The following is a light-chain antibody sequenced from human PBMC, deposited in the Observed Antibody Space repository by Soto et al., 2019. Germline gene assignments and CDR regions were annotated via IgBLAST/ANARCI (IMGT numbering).Light chain of an antibody. CDR3: QQYNNYPGT. J-gene: IGKJ1*01. CDR1: ESIRTW. CDR2: DAS. Sequence: DIQMTQSPSTLSASIGDRVTITCRASESIRTWLAWYQHKPGKAPKFLIYDASTLESGVPSRFSGSGSGTDFTLTISSLQPDDFATYYCQQYNNYPGTFGQGTKVDIK. V-gene: IGKV1-5*01.